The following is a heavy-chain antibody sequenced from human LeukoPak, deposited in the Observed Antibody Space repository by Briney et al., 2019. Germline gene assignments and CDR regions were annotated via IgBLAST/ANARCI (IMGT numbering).Heavy chain of an antibody. CDR1: GDSFKSYV. V-gene: IGHV1-69*13. D-gene: IGHD3-9*01. CDR2: ILPIFGSA. CDR3: ARAEDQGRYFDWLPGFDP. Sequence: SVKVSCKASGDSFKSYVINWVRQAPGQGLEWMGGILPIFGSAIYAQHFRGRLTITAAESTNTAYMELHRLRSDDTALYYCARAEDQGRYFDWLPGFDPWSQGTLVTVSS. J-gene: IGHJ5*02.